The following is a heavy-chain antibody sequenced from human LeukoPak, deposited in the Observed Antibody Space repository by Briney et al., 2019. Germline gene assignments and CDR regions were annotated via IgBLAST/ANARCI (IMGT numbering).Heavy chain of an antibody. D-gene: IGHD1-26*01. CDR2: ISGGGNT. V-gene: IGHV3-23*01. CDR3: AKDGWEIRLATGN. Sequence: PGGSLRLSCAASGFTFSSYDMSWVRQAPGKGVEWVSGISGGGNTFYSDSVKGRFTISRDNSKNTLYLEMNSLRAEDTAVYFCAKDGWEIRLATGNWGQGTLVTVSS. J-gene: IGHJ4*02. CDR1: GFTFSSYD.